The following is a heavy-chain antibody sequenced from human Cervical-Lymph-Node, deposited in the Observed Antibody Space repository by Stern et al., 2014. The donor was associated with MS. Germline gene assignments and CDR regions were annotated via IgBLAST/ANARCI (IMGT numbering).Heavy chain of an antibody. V-gene: IGHV1-46*03. CDR2: INPDNANT. CDR3: ARWDDFGDY. Sequence: QVQLGQSGAEVKKPGASVRISCKASGYDFITYYMHWVRQAPGQGLEWMGIINPDNANTTYAQKFQDRVTVTRDTATSTVYMDLTSLTSDDTAVYYCARWDDFGDYWGQGTLVTVSS. J-gene: IGHJ4*02. D-gene: IGHD4-17*01. CDR1: GYDFITYY.